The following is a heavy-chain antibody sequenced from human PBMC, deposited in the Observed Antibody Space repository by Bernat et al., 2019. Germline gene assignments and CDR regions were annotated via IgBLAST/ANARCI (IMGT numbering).Heavy chain of an antibody. J-gene: IGHJ4*02. CDR1: GDSISSGDHY. CDR2: IYYSGST. Sequence: QVHLQESGPGLVRPSQTLSLTCAVFGDSISSGDHYWSWIRQPPGKGLEWIGLIYYSGSTYYNPSLKSRVVISVDTSKNQLSLILTSVTAADTAVYYCAREEEMAMGYWGQGILVTVSS. D-gene: IGHD5-24*01. V-gene: IGHV4-30-4*01. CDR3: AREEEMAMGY.